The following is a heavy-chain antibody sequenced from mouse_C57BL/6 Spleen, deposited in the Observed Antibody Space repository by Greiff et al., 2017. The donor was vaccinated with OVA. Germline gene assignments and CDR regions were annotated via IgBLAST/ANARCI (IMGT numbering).Heavy chain of an antibody. Sequence: QVQLQQPGAELVKPGASVKMSCKASGYTFTSYWITWVKQRPGQGLEWIGDIYPGSGGTNYNEKFKSKATLTVDTSSRTAYMQLSSLTSEDSAVDYCARGGYDEAWFAYWGQGTLVTVSS. D-gene: IGHD2-2*01. CDR1: GYTFTSYW. CDR2: IYPGSGGT. CDR3: ARGGYDEAWFAY. V-gene: IGHV1-55*01. J-gene: IGHJ3*01.